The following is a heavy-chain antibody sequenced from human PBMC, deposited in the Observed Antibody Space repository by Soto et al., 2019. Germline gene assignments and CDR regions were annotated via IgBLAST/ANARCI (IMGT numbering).Heavy chain of an antibody. Sequence: PVGSLRLSCAASGFTVSSNYMNWVRQAPGKGLEWVGRIRSKADGGTTDYAAPVKGRFSFSRDDSKDTLYLQMSSLKTEDTAVYYCARAWRGMDVWGQGATVTVSS. J-gene: IGHJ6*02. V-gene: IGHV3-15*07. CDR1: GFTVSSNY. CDR2: IRSKADGGTT. CDR3: ARAWRGMDV. D-gene: IGHD3-3*01.